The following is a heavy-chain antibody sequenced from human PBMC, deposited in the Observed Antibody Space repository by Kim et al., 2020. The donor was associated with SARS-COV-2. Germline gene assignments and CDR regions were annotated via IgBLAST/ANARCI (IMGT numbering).Heavy chain of an antibody. CDR2: IYPGDSDT. CDR1: GYSFTSYW. J-gene: IGHJ2*01. CDR3: ARHGRWLQENWYFDL. D-gene: IGHD5-12*01. Sequence: GESLKISCKGSGYSFTSYWIGWVRQMPGKGLEWMGIIYPGDSDTRYSPSFQGQVTISADKSISTAYLQWSSLKASDTAMYYCARHGRWLQENWYFDLWGRGTLVTVSS. V-gene: IGHV5-51*01.